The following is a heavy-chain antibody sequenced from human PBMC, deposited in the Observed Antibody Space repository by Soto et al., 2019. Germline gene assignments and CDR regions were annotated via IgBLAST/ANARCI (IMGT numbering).Heavy chain of an antibody. D-gene: IGHD3-10*01. CDR1: GGTFSSYA. J-gene: IGHJ6*02. V-gene: IGHV1-69*13. Sequence: SVKVSCKASGGTFSSYAISWVRQAPGQGLEWMGGIIPIFGTANYAQKFQGRVTITADESTSTAYMELSSLRSEDTAVYYCARDQGEWFGESYYYYGMDVWGQGTTVTVPS. CDR2: IIPIFGTA. CDR3: ARDQGEWFGESYYYYGMDV.